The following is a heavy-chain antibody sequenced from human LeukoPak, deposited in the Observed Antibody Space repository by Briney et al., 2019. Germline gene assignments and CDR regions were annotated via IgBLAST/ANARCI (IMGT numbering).Heavy chain of an antibody. CDR3: AREYSSGWNDAFDI. CDR2: MNPNSGNT. J-gene: IGHJ3*02. CDR1: GYTFTSYD. V-gene: IGHV1-8*03. D-gene: IGHD6-19*01. Sequence: ASAKVSCKASGYTFTSYDINWVRQATGQGLEWMGWMNPNSGNTGYAQKFQGRVTITRNTSISTAYMELSSLRSDDTAVYYCAREYSSGWNDAFDIWGQGTMVTVSS.